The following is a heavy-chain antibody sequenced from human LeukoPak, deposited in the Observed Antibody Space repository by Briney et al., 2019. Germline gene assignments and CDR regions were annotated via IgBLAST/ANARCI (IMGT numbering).Heavy chain of an antibody. CDR2: IYYSGST. J-gene: IGHJ6*02. D-gene: IGHD2-15*01. V-gene: IGHV4-39*07. Sequence: PSETLSLTCTVSGGSISSSSYYRGWIRQPPGKGLEWIGSIYYSGSTYYNPSLKSRVTISVDTSKNQFSLKLSSVTAADTDVYYCARVCLGSGGSCYGGYYYGMDVWGQGTTVTVSS. CDR3: ARVCLGSGGSCYGGYYYGMDV. CDR1: GGSISSSSYY.